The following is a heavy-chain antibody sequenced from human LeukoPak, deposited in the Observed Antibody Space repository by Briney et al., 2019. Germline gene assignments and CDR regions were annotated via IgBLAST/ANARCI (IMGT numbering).Heavy chain of an antibody. CDR2: ISGDGGST. D-gene: IGHD6-19*01. CDR3: AKDTDSSGWYGRDY. Sequence: GGSLRLSCAASGFTFDDYAMHWVRHAPGKGLEWVSLISGDGGSTYYADSVKGRFTISRDNSKNSLYLQMNSLRTEDTALYYCAKDTDSSGWYGRDYWGQGTLVTVSS. CDR1: GFTFDDYA. V-gene: IGHV3-43*02. J-gene: IGHJ4*02.